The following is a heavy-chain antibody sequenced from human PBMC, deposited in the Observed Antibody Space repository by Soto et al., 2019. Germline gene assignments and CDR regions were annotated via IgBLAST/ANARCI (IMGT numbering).Heavy chain of an antibody. J-gene: IGHJ5*02. D-gene: IGHD1-26*01. V-gene: IGHV4-59*01. CDR1: GGSISSYY. CDR2: IYYSGST. CDR3: ARDGDVGATTWFDP. Sequence: QVQLQESGPGLVKPSETLSLTCTVSGGSISSYYWSWIRQPPGKGLEWIGYIYYSGSTNYNPSLKGRVTISVDTSKNQFSLKLSSVTAADTAVYYCARDGDVGATTWFDPWGQGTLVTVSS.